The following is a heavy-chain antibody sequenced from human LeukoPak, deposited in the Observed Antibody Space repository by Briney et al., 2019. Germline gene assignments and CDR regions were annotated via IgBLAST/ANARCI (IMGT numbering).Heavy chain of an antibody. J-gene: IGHJ4*02. D-gene: IGHD3-10*01. CDR2: ISGSGDST. CDR1: GFTFSSFA. Sequence: GGSLRLSCAASGFTFSSFAVSWVRQAPGKGLEWVSVISGSGDSTYYADSVKGRFTISRDNSKNTLYLQMNSLRAEDTALYYCAKDSSMLRGIHPSHWGQGTLVTVSS. CDR3: AKDSSMLRGIHPSH. V-gene: IGHV3-23*01.